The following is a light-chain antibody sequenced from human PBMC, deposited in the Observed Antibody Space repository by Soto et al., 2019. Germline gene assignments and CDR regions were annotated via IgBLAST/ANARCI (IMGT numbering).Light chain of an antibody. CDR2: LGS. Sequence: DIVMTQSPLSLPVTPGEPASISCRSSQSLLRSTGYNYLDWYLQKPWQSPQLLIYLGSSRASGVPDRFSGSGSGTDFTLKISRVEAEDVGVYYCMQSLHSPLTFGGGTKVEIK. J-gene: IGKJ4*01. CDR3: MQSLHSPLT. V-gene: IGKV2-28*01. CDR1: QSLLRSTGYNY.